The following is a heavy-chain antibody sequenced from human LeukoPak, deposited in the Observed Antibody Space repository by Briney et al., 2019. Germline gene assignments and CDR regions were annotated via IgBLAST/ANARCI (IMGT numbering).Heavy chain of an antibody. J-gene: IGHJ2*01. D-gene: IGHD1-26*01. CDR3: ARDPRRASGSYKTDWYFDL. CDR2: ISGSGGST. CDR1: GFTFRSNA. V-gene: IGHV3-23*01. Sequence: QPGGSLRLSCAASGFTFRSNAMSWVRQAPGKGLEWVSLISGSGGSTFYADSVKGRFAISRDNSRNTLYLQMNSLSPEDTAMYYCARDPRRASGSYKTDWYFDLWGRGTLVTVSS.